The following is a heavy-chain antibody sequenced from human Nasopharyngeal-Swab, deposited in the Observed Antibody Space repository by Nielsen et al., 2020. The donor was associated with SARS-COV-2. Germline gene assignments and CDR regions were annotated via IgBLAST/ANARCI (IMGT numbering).Heavy chain of an antibody. D-gene: IGHD3-3*01. Sequence: WIRQPPGKGLEWVSSISSSSTYIYYADSVKGRFTVSRDNAKNSLYLQMSSLRTEDAAAYYCARSPYYDFWSGYYTRFDYWGRGTLVTVSS. CDR2: ISSSSTYI. CDR3: ARSPYYDFWSGYYTRFDY. V-gene: IGHV3-21*01. J-gene: IGHJ4*02.